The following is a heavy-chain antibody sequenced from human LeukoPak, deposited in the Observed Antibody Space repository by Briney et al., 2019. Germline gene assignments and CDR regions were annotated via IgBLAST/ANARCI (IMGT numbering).Heavy chain of an antibody. Sequence: SETLSLTCTVSGGPTSDYYWSWIRQPPGKGLEWIGYIHDSGRSDYNPSLKGRVSISVDTSKNQLSLKLSSVTAADTAVYYCARAHTNNWHVDYWGQGTLVTVSS. CDR3: ARAHTNNWHVDY. V-gene: IGHV4-59*01. CDR1: GGPTSDYY. J-gene: IGHJ4*02. D-gene: IGHD1-1*01. CDR2: IHDSGRS.